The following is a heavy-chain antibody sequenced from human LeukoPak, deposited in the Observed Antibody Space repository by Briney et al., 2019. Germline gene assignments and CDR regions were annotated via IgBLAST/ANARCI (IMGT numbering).Heavy chain of an antibody. CDR3: ARRRSTVSGYY. CDR1: GGSFSGYY. Sequence: SETLSLTCAVYGGSFSGYYWSWIRQPPGKGLEWIGEINHSGSTNYNPSLKSRVTISVDTSKNQFSLKLSSVTAADTAVYYCARRRSTVSGYYWGRGTLVTVSS. V-gene: IGHV4-34*01. CDR2: INHSGST. D-gene: IGHD4-17*01. J-gene: IGHJ4*02.